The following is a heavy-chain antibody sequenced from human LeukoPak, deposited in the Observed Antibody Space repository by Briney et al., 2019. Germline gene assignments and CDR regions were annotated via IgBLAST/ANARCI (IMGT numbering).Heavy chain of an antibody. CDR3: ARLEGGIVVVVAD. V-gene: IGHV4-59*08. CDR2: IYYSGST. J-gene: IGHJ4*02. D-gene: IGHD2-15*01. CDR1: GGSISSYY. Sequence: SETLSLTCTVSGGSISSYYWSWIRQPPGKGLEWIGYIYYSGSTNYNPSLKSRVTISVDTSKNQFSLELSSVTAADTAVYYCARLEGGIVVVVADWGQGTLVTVSS.